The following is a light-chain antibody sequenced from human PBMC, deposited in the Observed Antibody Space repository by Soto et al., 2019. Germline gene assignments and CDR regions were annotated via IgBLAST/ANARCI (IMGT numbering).Light chain of an antibody. Sequence: SYELTQPPSVSVAPGQTASITCGGTNIGRKSVHWYQQKPGQAPVVVVYDDRDRPSGIPERFSGSNSGNTAALTISRVEAGDEADYYCQLWDSNRDPVVFGGGTKLTVL. CDR1: NIGRKS. CDR3: QLWDSNRDPVV. CDR2: DDR. J-gene: IGLJ2*01. V-gene: IGLV3-21*02.